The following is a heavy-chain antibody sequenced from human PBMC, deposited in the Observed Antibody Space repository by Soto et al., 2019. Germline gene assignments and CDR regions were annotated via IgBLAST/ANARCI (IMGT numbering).Heavy chain of an antibody. CDR3: ARNTTGAIFDS. Sequence: PSETLSLTCVVSGYFIRSGYYWGWIRQPPGKGLEWIGSIYHSGSTHYNPSLKSRITISVDTSKNQFSLRLTSVTAADTAVYFCARNTTGAIFDSWGQGALVTVYS. CDR1: GYFIRSGYY. CDR2: IYHSGST. D-gene: IGHD1-1*01. V-gene: IGHV4-38-2*01. J-gene: IGHJ4*02.